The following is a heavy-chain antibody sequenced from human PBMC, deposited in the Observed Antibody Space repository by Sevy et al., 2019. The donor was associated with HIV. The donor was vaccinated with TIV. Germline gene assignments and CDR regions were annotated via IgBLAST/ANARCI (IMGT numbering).Heavy chain of an antibody. D-gene: IGHD3-10*01. CDR3: ARDLTGGGLDY. CDR1: GFTFSSYA. CDR2: ISYDGSNK. J-gene: IGHJ4*02. Sequence: GGSLRVSCAASGFTFSSYAMHWVRQAPGKGLEWVAVISYDGSNKYYADSVKGRFTISRDNSKNTLYLQMNSLRAEDTAVYYCARDLTGGGLDYWGQGTLVTVSS. V-gene: IGHV3-30-3*01.